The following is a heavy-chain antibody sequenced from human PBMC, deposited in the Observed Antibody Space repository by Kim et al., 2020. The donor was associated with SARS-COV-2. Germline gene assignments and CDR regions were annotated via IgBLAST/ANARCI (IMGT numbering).Heavy chain of an antibody. J-gene: IGHJ6*02. CDR1: GFTFSSYA. V-gene: IGHV3-23*01. CDR2: ISGSGGST. D-gene: IGHD3-3*01. CDR3: AKDFWSGSTGTENYYYYGMDV. Sequence: GGSLRLSCAASGFTFSSYAMSWVRQAPGKGLEWVSAISGSGGSTYYADSVKGRFTISRDNSKNTLYLQMNSLRAEDTAVYYCAKDFWSGSTGTENYYYYGMDVWGQGTTVTVSS.